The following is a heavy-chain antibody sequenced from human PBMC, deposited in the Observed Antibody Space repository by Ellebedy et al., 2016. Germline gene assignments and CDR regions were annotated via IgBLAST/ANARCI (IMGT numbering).Heavy chain of an antibody. CDR2: INQDGSEK. V-gene: IGHV3-7*03. CDR1: GFTFSRFW. Sequence: GESLKISXAASGFTFSRFWMSWVRQAPGKGLEWVANINQDGSEKYYVDSVKGRFTISRDNSKSTLYLQMNSLRAEDTAVYYCAKLTPNWGQGTLVTVSS. CDR3: AKLTPN. J-gene: IGHJ4*02. D-gene: IGHD1-1*01.